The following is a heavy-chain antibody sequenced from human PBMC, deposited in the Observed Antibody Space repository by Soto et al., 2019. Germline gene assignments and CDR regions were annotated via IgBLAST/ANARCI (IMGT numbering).Heavy chain of an antibody. D-gene: IGHD6-13*01. CDR1: GFTFSSYS. CDR2: ISSSSSYI. CDR3: ARDKRQQLAHFDY. V-gene: IGHV3-21*01. Sequence: EVQVVESGGGLVKPGGSLRLSCAASGFTFSSYSMNWVRQAPGKGLEWVSSISSSSSYIYYADSVKGRFTISRDNAKNSLYLQMNSLRAEDTAVYYCARDKRQQLAHFDYWGQGTLVTVSS. J-gene: IGHJ4*02.